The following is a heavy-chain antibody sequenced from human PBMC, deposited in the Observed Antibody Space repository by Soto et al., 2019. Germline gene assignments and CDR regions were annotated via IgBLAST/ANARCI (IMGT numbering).Heavy chain of an antibody. CDR2: IYHSGST. CDR3: ARVNEVAAYYFDY. D-gene: IGHD2-15*01. CDR1: GGSISSSNW. Sequence: SETLSLTCAVSGGSISSSNWWSWVRQPPGKGLEWIGEIYHSGSTNYNPSLKSRVTISVDKSKNQFSLKLSSVTAADTAVYYCARVNEVAAYYFDYWGQGTLVTVSS. V-gene: IGHV4-4*02. J-gene: IGHJ4*02.